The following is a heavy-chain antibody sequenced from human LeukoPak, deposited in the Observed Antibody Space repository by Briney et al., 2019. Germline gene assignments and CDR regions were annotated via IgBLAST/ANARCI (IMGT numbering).Heavy chain of an antibody. V-gene: IGHV3-23*01. J-gene: IGHJ4*02. CDR3: AKDSGWY. CDR1: GFTFSSYA. D-gene: IGHD6-19*01. CDR2: ISGGGGSI. Sequence: GGSLRLSCAASGFTFSSYAMSWVRQAPGKGLEWVSGISGGGGSINYADSVKGRFTISRDNSKNTFYLQMNSLRAEDTAVYYCAKDSGWYWGQGTLVTVSS.